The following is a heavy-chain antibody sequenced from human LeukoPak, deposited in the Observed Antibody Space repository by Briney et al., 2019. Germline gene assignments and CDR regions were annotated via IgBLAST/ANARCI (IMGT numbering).Heavy chain of an antibody. J-gene: IGHJ4*02. CDR3: ARLAGAEYFDY. CDR2: IYPGDSDT. CDR1: GYSFTSYW. Sequence: GESLKISXKGSGYSFTSYWIGWVLQMPGKGLEWMGIIYPGDSDTKYSPSFRGQVTISADKSISTAYLQWSSLKASDTAMYYCARLAGAEYFDYWGQGTLVTVSS. V-gene: IGHV5-51*01. D-gene: IGHD3-10*01.